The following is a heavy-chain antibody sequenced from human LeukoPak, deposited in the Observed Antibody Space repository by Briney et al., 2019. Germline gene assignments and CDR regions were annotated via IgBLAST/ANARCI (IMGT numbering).Heavy chain of an antibody. D-gene: IGHD6-13*01. V-gene: IGHV4-31*03. CDR3: ARQDSSSWYYFDY. CDR1: GGPISSGGYY. CDR2: IYYSGST. Sequence: SQTLSLTCTVSGGPISSGGYYWSWIRQHPGKGLEWIGYIYYSGSTYYNPSLKSRVTISVDTSQSQFSLKLSSVTAADTAVYYCARQDSSSWYYFDYWGQGTLVTVSS. J-gene: IGHJ4*02.